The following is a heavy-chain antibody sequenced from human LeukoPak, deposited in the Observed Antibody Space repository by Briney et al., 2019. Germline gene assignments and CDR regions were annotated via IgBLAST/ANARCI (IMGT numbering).Heavy chain of an antibody. V-gene: IGHV4-59*12. CDR2: IYYSGST. Sequence: SGTLSLTCTVSGDSISNYYWSWIRQPPGKGLEWIGYIYYSGSTNYNPSLKSRVTISVDTSKNQFSLNLSSVPASDMAVYYCARRGGSGRSFDYWGQGILVTVSS. CDR1: GDSISNYY. D-gene: IGHD3-10*01. CDR3: ARRGGSGRSFDY. J-gene: IGHJ4*02.